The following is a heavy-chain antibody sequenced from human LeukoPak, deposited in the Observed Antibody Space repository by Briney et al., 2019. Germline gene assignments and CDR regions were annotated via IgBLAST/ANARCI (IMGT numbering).Heavy chain of an antibody. D-gene: IGHD5-12*01. V-gene: IGHV1-69*01. CDR1: GGTFSSYA. Sequence: GASVKVSCKASGGTFSSYAISWVRQAPGQGLEWMGGIIPIFGTANYAQKFQGRVTITADESTSTAYMGLSSLRSEDTAVYYCARDSRSGCDSGFDYWGQGTLVTVSS. CDR2: IIPIFGTA. J-gene: IGHJ4*02. CDR3: ARDSRSGCDSGFDY.